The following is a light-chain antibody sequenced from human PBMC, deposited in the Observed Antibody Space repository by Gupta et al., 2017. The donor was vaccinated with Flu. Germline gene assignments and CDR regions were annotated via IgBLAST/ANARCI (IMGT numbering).Light chain of an antibody. V-gene: IGLV3-21*02. CDR1: IIGGKS. CDR2: DVS. Sequence: SSVLTQPPSVSVAPGQTARITCGGNIIGGKSVHWYQQKAGQAPVLVDYDVSDRPSGIPERFSGSNSGNTATLTISRVEAGDEADYYCQVWDSSNDHPAVFGPGTKVTV. CDR3: QVWDSSNDHPAV. J-gene: IGLJ1*01.